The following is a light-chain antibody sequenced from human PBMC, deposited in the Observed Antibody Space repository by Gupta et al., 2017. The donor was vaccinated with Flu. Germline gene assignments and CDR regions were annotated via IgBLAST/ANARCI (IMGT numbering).Light chain of an antibody. CDR2: GAS. CDR1: QSVTSSY. CDR3: QHYSSSSTMYT. J-gene: IGKJ2*01. Sequence: DIVLTQSPGTLSLSPGDIATLSCRASQSVTSSYLACYQQKPGQAPRLLIYGASSRATGISDRLSGSGAGTDFTLNISRREPEDVAVYYCQHYSSSSTMYTFGQGTKLEIK. V-gene: IGKV3-20*01.